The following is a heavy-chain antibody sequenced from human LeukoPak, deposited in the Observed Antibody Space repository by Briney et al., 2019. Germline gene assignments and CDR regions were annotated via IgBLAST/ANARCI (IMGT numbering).Heavy chain of an antibody. CDR1: GLTFSTYA. CDR2: ISSDGNNK. Sequence: PGRSLRLSCAASGLTFSTYAMHWVRQAPGKGLEWVAVISSDGNNKYYADSVKGRFTISRDNSKNTVYLQMNSLRAEDTALYYCSTGGSSGWSDFWGQGTLVTVSS. CDR3: STGGSSGWSDF. J-gene: IGHJ4*02. V-gene: IGHV3-30-3*01. D-gene: IGHD6-19*01.